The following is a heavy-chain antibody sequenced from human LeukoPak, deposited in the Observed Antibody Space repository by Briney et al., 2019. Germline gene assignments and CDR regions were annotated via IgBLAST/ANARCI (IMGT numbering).Heavy chain of an antibody. CDR3: ARIRQRITMVRGVKYFDY. J-gene: IGHJ4*02. V-gene: IGHV3-23*01. CDR2: ISGSGGST. D-gene: IGHD3-10*01. CDR1: GFTFSSYA. Sequence: PGGSLRLSCAASGFTFSSYAMSWVRQAPGKGLEWVSAISGSGGSTYYADSVKGRFTISRDSSKNTLYLQMNSLRAEDTAVYYCARIRQRITMVRGVKYFDYWGQGTLVTVSS.